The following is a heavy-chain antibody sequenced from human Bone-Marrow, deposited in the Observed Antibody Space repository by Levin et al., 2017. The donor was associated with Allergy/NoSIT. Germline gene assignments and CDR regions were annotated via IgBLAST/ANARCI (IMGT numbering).Heavy chain of an antibody. CDR2: VSYSGIT. V-gene: IGHV4-31*03. Sequence: RSQTLSLTCTVSGGSISSGVYFWSWIRQLPGKGLEWIGYVSYSGITFYNQSLKSRIAISADTSKNLFSLNLSSVTAADTAVYYCARGITVFGVVLAVNDAFDIWGQGTMVTVSS. CDR1: GGSISSGVYF. CDR3: ARGITVFGVVLAVNDAFDI. J-gene: IGHJ3*02. D-gene: IGHD3-3*01.